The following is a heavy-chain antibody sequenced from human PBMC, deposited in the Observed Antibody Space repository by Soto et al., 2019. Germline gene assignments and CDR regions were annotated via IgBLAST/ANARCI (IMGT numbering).Heavy chain of an antibody. D-gene: IGHD3-22*01. V-gene: IGHV3-11*06. Sequence: QVQLVESGGGLVKPGGSLKLSCAASGFTFSNYYMSWIRQAPGKGPEWVAYIKGSDTYINYADSVKGRFTISRDNAKNSMYLQMNSLRVEDTAVYYCARGDHFDGSGYYYGLDVWGRGTTVTVSS. J-gene: IGHJ6*02. CDR2: IKGSDTYI. CDR1: GFTFSNYY. CDR3: ARGDHFDGSGYYYGLDV.